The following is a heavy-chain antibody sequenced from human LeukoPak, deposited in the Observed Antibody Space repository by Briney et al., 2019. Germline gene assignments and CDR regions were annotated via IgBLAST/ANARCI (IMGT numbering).Heavy chain of an antibody. J-gene: IGHJ5*02. CDR2: IRYDGNNK. V-gene: IGHV3-30*02. Sequence: GGSLRLSCAASGFTFSSYGMHWVRQAPGKGLEWVAFIRYDGNNKYYADSVKGRFTISRDNSKNTLYLQMNSLRPEDTAVYYCAKGPSGNQFDPWGQGTLVTVSS. CDR1: GFTFSSYG. D-gene: IGHD1-26*01. CDR3: AKGPSGNQFDP.